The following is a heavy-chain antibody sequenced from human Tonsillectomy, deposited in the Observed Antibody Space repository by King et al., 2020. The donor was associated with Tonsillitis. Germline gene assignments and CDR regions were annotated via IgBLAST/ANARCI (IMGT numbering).Heavy chain of an antibody. CDR2: LRKKAYRWTT. CDR1: GFTFGDYA. CDR3: TTARPSVVGYFFDN. J-gene: IGHJ4*02. D-gene: IGHD2-15*01. V-gene: IGHV3-49*04. Sequence: VQLVESGGGLVQPGRSLRLSCATSGFTFGDYAMSWVRQAPGKGLEWVALLRKKAYRWTTEHAASVEGRFTISGDESKRTAYLQMNSRKTEDTAVYYCTTARPSVVGYFFDNWGQGILVTVSS.